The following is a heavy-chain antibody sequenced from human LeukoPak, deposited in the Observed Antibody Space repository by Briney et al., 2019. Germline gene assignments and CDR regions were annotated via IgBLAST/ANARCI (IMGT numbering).Heavy chain of an antibody. CDR1: GGTFSNYA. CDR3: ARDGYRRGENWFDP. V-gene: IGHV1-69*04. J-gene: IGHJ5*02. Sequence: SVKVSRKASGGTFSNYAISWVRQAPGQGLEWMGRIIPILGIANYAQKFQGRVTITADKSTSTAYMELSSLRSEDTAVYCCARDGYRRGENWFDPWGQGPRSPSPQ. CDR2: IIPILGIA. D-gene: IGHD6-13*01.